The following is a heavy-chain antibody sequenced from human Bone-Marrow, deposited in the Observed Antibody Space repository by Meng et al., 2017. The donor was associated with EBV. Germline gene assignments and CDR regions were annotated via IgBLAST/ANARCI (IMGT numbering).Heavy chain of an antibody. D-gene: IGHD3-22*01. CDR2: INAGNGNT. CDR3: ARLDSSGLDY. Sequence: QVHVGQSGAEVKKPGASVKVSCKASGYTFTSYAMHWVRQAPGQRLEWMGWINAGNGNTKYSQKFQGRVTITRDTSASTAYMELSSLRSEDTAVYYCARLDSSGLDYWGQGTLVTVSS. V-gene: IGHV1-3*01. CDR1: GYTFTSYA. J-gene: IGHJ4*02.